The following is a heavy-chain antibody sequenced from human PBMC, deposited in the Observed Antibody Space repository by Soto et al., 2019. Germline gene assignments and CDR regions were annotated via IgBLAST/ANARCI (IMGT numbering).Heavy chain of an antibody. J-gene: IGHJ4*02. Sequence: GGSLRLSCAASGFTFSSYDMHWVRQAPGKGLEWVAVIWYDGSNKYYADSVKGRFTISRDKSKNTLYLQMNRLRAEDTAVYYCARDRYDSSGYATAPFDYWGQGTLVTVSS. V-gene: IGHV3-33*01. CDR1: GFTFSSYD. D-gene: IGHD3-22*01. CDR3: ARDRYDSSGYATAPFDY. CDR2: IWYDGSNK.